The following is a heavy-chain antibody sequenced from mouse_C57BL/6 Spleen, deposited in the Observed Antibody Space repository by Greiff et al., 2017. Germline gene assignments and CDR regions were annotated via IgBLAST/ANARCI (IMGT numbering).Heavy chain of an antibody. CDR2: SSDGGSYT. CDR1: GFTFSSYA. CDR3: ASDSNYAWFAY. J-gene: IGHJ3*01. Sequence: EVQGVESGGGLVKPGGSLKLSCAASGFTFSSYAMSWVRQTPEKRLEWVATSSDGGSYTYYPDNVKGRFTISRDNAKNNLYLQMSHLKSEDTAMYYCASDSNYAWFAYWGQGTLVTVSA. V-gene: IGHV5-4*01. D-gene: IGHD2-5*01.